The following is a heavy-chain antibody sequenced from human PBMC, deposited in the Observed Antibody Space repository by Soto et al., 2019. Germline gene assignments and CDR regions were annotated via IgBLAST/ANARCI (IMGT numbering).Heavy chain of an antibody. CDR3: VRDLAGSGSYYTDY. CDR1: GYMFISYG. V-gene: IGHV1-18*01. D-gene: IGHD3-10*01. CDR2: IRPYNGDT. J-gene: IGHJ4*02. Sequence: ASVKVSCKASGYMFISYGINWVRQAPGQGLEWMGWIRPYNGDTKYAQNLQGRVTMTTDTSTSTAYMEMRSLRSDDTAVYYCVRDLAGSGSYYTDYWGPGTLVTVSS.